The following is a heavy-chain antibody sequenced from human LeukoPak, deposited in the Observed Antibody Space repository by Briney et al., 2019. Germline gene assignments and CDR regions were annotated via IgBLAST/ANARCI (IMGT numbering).Heavy chain of an antibody. J-gene: IGHJ4*02. CDR2: VNPNSGGT. Sequence: GASVKVSCKASGYTFTSYSISWVRQAPGQGLEWMGWVNPNSGGTYYAQNFQGRVTMTRDTSISTAYIELSRLRSDDTAVYYCARGRRILVGDTNAGDYFDYWGQETLVTVSS. D-gene: IGHD1-26*01. CDR1: GYTFTSYS. CDR3: ARGRRILVGDTNAGDYFDY. V-gene: IGHV1-2*02.